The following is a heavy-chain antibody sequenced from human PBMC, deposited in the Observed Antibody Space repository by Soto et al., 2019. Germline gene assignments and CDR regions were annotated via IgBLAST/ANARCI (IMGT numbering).Heavy chain of an antibody. D-gene: IGHD4-17*01. CDR3: ARDRHGYGDYFVSLGFYYYYGMDV. J-gene: IGHJ6*02. V-gene: IGHV3-21*01. Sequence: EVQLVESGGGLVKPGGSLRLSCAASGFTFSSYSMNWVRQAPGKGLEWVSSISSSSSYIYYADSVKGRFTISRDNAKNSLNLQINSLRAEDSAVYYCARDRHGYGDYFVSLGFYYYYGMDVWGQGTTVTVSS. CDR1: GFTFSSYS. CDR2: ISSSSSYI.